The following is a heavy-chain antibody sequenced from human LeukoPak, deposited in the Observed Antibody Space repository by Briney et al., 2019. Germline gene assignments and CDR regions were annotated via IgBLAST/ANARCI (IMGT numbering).Heavy chain of an antibody. D-gene: IGHD2-15*01. CDR2: IDNDGSSS. CDR1: GFTFTRHW. V-gene: IGHV3-74*03. J-gene: IGHJ4*02. Sequence: GGSLRLSCAASGFTFTRHWMHWVRQTPGRGLVWVSRIDNDGSSSTYADSVKGRFTISRDSAKNTVYLQMTSLRDEDTAVYFCARDRALAVSLSDWGQGTLVTVSS. CDR3: ARDRALAVSLSD.